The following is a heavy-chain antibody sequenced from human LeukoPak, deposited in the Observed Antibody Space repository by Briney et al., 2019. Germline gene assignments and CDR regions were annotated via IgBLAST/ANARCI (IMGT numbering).Heavy chain of an antibody. CDR1: GFTFSSRDW. CDR3: AKVVPAANDAFDI. J-gene: IGHJ3*02. D-gene: IGHD2-2*01. Sequence: GGSLRLSCVASGFTFSSRDWMTWVRQAPGKGLEWVANIKQDGSEKNYVDSVKGRFTISRDNAKNSVDLQMNSLRVEDTAVYYCAKVVPAANDAFDIWGQGTMVTVSS. V-gene: IGHV3-7*01. CDR2: IKQDGSEK.